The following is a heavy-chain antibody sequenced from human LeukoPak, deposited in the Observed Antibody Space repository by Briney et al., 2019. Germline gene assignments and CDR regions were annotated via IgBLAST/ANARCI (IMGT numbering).Heavy chain of an antibody. CDR3: ARMAYCTNGVCYGFDY. CDR1: LGSFSGYY. J-gene: IGHJ4*02. D-gene: IGHD2-8*01. CDR2: INHSGST. V-gene: IGHV4-34*01. Sequence: SETLSLTCAFSLGSFSGYYWSWIRQPPGKGLEWIGEINHSGSTNYNPSLKSRVTISVDTSKNQFSLKLSSVTAADTAVYYCARMAYCTNGVCYGFDYWGQGTLVTVSS.